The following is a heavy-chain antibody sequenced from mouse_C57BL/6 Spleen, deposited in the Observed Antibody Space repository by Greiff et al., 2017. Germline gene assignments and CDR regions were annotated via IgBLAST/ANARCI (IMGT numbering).Heavy chain of an antibody. Sequence: VQLQQSGPELVKPGASVKISCKASGYTFTDYYMNWVKQSHGKSLAWIGDINPNNGGTSYNQKFKGKATLTVDKSSSTAYMERRSLTSEDSAVYYCARRDYGSSYGYFDVWGTGTTVTVSS. CDR2: INPNNGGT. D-gene: IGHD1-1*01. V-gene: IGHV1-26*01. CDR1: GYTFTDYY. J-gene: IGHJ1*03. CDR3: ARRDYGSSYGYFDV.